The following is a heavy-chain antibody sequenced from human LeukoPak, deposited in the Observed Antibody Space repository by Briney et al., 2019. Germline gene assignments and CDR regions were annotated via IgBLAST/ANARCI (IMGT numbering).Heavy chain of an antibody. V-gene: IGHV4-59*08. CDR1: GGSISIYY. CDR3: ARHGRDYYDSSRYFDY. CDR2: IYYSGST. Sequence: SETLSLTCTVSGGSISIYYWSCIRQPPGKGLEWIGYIYYSGSTNYNPSLKSRVTISVDPSKNQFSLKLSSVNDADTAVYYCARHGRDYYDSSRYFDYWGQGTLVTVSS. D-gene: IGHD3-22*01. J-gene: IGHJ4*02.